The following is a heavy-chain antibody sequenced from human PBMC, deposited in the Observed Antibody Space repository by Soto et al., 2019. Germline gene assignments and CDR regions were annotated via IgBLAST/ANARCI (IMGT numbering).Heavy chain of an antibody. CDR2: ISSSGGST. Sequence: EVLLLESGGGLVQPGGSLRLSCAASGFTFSSNTMSWARQGPGKGLEWVSGISSSGGSTVYADSVKGRFTISRNNFKNTPFLQMNSRRAEETAVYYCAKGWGDYWGQGIPVTVSS. D-gene: IGHD7-27*01. CDR3: AKGWGDY. V-gene: IGHV3-23*01. CDR1: GFTFSSNT. J-gene: IGHJ4*02.